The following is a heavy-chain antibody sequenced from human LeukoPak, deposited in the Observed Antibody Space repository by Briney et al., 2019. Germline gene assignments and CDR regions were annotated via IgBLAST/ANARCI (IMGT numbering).Heavy chain of an antibody. CDR3: ARAYSGSYYVWFEP. CDR2: INHSGST. Sequence: SETLSLTCAVYGGSFSGYYWSWIRQPPGKGLEWIGEINHSGSTNYNPSLKSRVTISVDTSKNQFSLKLSSVTAADTAVYYCARAYSGSYYVWFEPWGQGTLVTVSS. CDR1: GGSFSGYY. D-gene: IGHD1-26*01. V-gene: IGHV4-34*01. J-gene: IGHJ5*02.